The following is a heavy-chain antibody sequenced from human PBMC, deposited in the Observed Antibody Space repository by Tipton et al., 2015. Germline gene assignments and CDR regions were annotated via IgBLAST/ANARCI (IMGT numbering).Heavy chain of an antibody. CDR2: IYHSGST. CDR3: ARIRGRYVMDS. V-gene: IGHV4-4*02. J-gene: IGHJ4*02. Sequence: SWVRQAPGKGLEWLGEIYHSGSTNSNPSLKSRVTISVDTSKNQFSLKLSSVTAADTAVYYCARIRGRYVMDSWGQGSLVSVSS. D-gene: IGHD3-16*01.